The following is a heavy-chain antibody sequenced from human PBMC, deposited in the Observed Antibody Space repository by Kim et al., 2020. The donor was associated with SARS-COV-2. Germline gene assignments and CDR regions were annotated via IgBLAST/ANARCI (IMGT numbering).Heavy chain of an antibody. D-gene: IGHD7-27*01. Sequence: YALSVKSRITIIPDTSKTQFSLQLNSVTPEDTAVYYCARGEGTGGYYFDYWGQGPLVTVSS. CDR3: ARGEGTGGYYFDY. V-gene: IGHV6-1*01. J-gene: IGHJ4*02.